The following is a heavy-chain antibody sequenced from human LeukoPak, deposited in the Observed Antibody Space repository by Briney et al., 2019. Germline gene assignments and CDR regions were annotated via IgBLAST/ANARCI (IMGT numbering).Heavy chain of an antibody. CDR2: IYYSGST. D-gene: IGHD3-22*01. CDR1: GGSISSGGYY. Sequence: SETLSLTCTVSGGSISSGGYYWSWIRQHPGKGLEWIGYIYYSGSTYYNPSLKSRVTISVDTSKNQFSLKLSSVTAADTAVYYCAREVTPYYDSSSYHFDYWGQGTLVTVSS. CDR3: AREVTPYYDSSSYHFDY. J-gene: IGHJ4*02. V-gene: IGHV4-31*03.